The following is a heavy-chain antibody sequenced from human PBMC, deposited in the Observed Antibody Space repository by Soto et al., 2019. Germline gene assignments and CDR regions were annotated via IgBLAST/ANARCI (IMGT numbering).Heavy chain of an antibody. Sequence: GGTPGLSSAASGYSLNDYQMCWIRQAPGKGLEWVSYISSSGSIISYADSVRGRCTISRDNAKNSLYLQVNSLIAEDTAVYYCARDLGYYDSSGYFDYWGQGT. D-gene: IGHD3-22*01. CDR2: ISSSGSII. V-gene: IGHV3-11*01. CDR1: GYSLNDYQ. CDR3: ARDLGYYDSSGYFDY. J-gene: IGHJ4*02.